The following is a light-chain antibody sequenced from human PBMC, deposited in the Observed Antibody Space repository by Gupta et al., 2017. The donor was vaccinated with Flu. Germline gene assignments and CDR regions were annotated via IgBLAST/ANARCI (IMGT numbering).Light chain of an antibody. CDR1: QSVGSTY. Sequence: EIVLTQSPGTLSLSPGERATLSCRASQSVGSTYLAWYQQKPGQAPRLLIYGASSRATAFPDRFSGSGSGTDFTLTSNRLEPEDFAVYYCQQYGSSPTFGQGTXLEIK. V-gene: IGKV3-20*01. CDR3: QQYGSSPT. J-gene: IGKJ2*01. CDR2: GAS.